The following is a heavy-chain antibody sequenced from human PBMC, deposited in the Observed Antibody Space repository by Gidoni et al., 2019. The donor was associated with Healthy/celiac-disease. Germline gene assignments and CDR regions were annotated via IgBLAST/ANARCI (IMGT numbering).Heavy chain of an antibody. CDR3: ARDDTIQLSFDP. Sequence: QVQLVQSGAEVKKPGASVKVSCKASGYTFTSYYMHWVRQAPGQGLEWMGIINPRGGSTSYAQKFQGRVTMTRDTSTSTVYMELSSLRSEDTAVYYCARDDTIQLSFDPWGQGTLVTVSS. CDR2: INPRGGST. V-gene: IGHV1-46*01. J-gene: IGHJ5*02. CDR1: GYTFTSYY. D-gene: IGHD3-3*01.